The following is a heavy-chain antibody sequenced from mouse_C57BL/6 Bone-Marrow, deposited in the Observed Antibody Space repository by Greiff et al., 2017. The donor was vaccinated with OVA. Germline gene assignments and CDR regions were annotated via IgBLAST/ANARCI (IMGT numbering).Heavy chain of an antibody. J-gene: IGHJ2*01. CDR3: ASRGGYYGGSCPYY. CDR2: IDPSASYT. Sequence: QVQLQQPGAELVRPGTSVKLSCKASGYTFTSYWMHWVKQRPGQGLEWIGGIDPSASYTNYNQKFKGKATLTVDTSSSTAYMQLSSLTSEDSAVYYCASRGGYYGGSCPYYWGQGTTLTVSS. CDR1: GYTFTSYW. D-gene: IGHD1-1*01. V-gene: IGHV1-59*01.